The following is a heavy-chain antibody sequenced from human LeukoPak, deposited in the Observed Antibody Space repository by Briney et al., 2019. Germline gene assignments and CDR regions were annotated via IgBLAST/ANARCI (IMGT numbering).Heavy chain of an antibody. V-gene: IGHV5-51*01. CDR1: GYRFTSYW. CDR2: IYPGDSDT. CDR3: ARSGGNYYSI. D-gene: IGHD1-26*01. Sequence: AGESLKIPCKGSGYRFTSYWIGWVRQMPGKGLEWMGIIYPGDSDTIYSPSFQGQVTISADKSTRTANLQWSGLKASDTAMYYCARSGGNYYSIWGQGTMVTVSS. J-gene: IGHJ3*02.